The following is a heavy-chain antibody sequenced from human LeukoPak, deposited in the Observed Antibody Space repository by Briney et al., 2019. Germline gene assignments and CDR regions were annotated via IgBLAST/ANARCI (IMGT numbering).Heavy chain of an antibody. CDR3: AMGVVQLYAFDY. V-gene: IGHV1-69*05. D-gene: IGHD1-1*01. CDR2: IIPIFGTA. J-gene: IGHJ4*02. CDR1: GGTFSSYA. Sequence: HAASVKVSCKVSGGTFSSYAISWVRQAPGQGLEWMGGIIPIFGTANYAQKFQGRVTITTDESTSTAYMELSSLRSEDTAVYYCAMGVVQLYAFDYWGQGTLVTVSS.